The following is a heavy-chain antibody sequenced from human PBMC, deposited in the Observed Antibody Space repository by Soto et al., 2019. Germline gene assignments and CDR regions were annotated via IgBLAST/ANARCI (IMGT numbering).Heavy chain of an antibody. CDR1: GFTVSTYG. J-gene: IGHJ4*02. CDR2: ISRDGGTK. D-gene: IGHD2-8*02. Sequence: QVQLVESGGGVLQPGRSLRLSCAVSGFTVSTYGMHWVRQAPGKGLEWVADISRDGGTKYYADSVNGRFTISRDNSRNTLFLEMNSLRSDDMAVYYCTGEVASGYWGQGPLVTVSS. CDR3: TGEVASGY. V-gene: IGHV3-30*03.